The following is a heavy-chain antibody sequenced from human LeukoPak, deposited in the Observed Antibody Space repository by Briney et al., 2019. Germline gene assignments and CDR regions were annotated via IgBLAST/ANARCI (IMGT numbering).Heavy chain of an antibody. J-gene: IGHJ4*02. D-gene: IGHD5-12*01. CDR1: GYTFTNYY. CDR2: INPSGGRT. CDR3: ARTRGYGAYDYFDY. Sequence: GASVKVSCKASGYTFTNYYIYWVRQAPGQGLEWMGIINPSGGRTDYAQNFQGRVTMTRDMSTSTAYMELSSLRSEDTAVYFCARTRGYGAYDYFDYWGQGTLVTVSS. V-gene: IGHV1-46*01.